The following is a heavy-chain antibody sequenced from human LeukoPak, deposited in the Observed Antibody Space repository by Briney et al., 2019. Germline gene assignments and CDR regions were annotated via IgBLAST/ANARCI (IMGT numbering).Heavy chain of an antibody. J-gene: IGHJ6*02. CDR3: ARDLIFGVVHVYYCYGMDV. V-gene: IGHV3-7*01. CDR1: GFTFSSYW. D-gene: IGHD3-3*01. CDR2: IKQDGSEK. Sequence: GGSLRLSCAASGFTFSSYWMSWVRQAPGKGLEWVANIKQDGSEKYYVDSVKGRFTISRDNAKNSLYLQMNSLRAEDTAVYYCARDLIFGVVHVYYCYGMDVWGQGTTVTVSS.